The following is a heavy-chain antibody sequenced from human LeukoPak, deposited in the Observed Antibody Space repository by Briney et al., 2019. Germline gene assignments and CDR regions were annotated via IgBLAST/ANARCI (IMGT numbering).Heavy chain of an antibody. Sequence: RASVKVSCKASGYTFTGYYMHWVRQAPGQGLEWMGRINPNSGGTNYAQKFQGRVTMTRDTSISTAYMELSRLRSEDTAVYYCARGWTGYDILTIFDYWGQGTLVTVSS. V-gene: IGHV1-2*06. CDR1: GYTFTGYY. D-gene: IGHD3-9*01. CDR2: INPNSGGT. CDR3: ARGWTGYDILTIFDY. J-gene: IGHJ4*02.